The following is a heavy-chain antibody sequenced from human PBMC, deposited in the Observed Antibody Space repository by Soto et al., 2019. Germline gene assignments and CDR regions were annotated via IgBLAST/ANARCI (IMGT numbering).Heavy chain of an antibody. CDR1: GFTFCSDA. Sequence: EVQLLESGGGLVQPGGSLRLSCAASGFTFCSDAMSWVRQAQGKGLEWGSALSGSGVSTYYADSVKGQFTISRDNSKNTLYLQMNSLRAEDTAVYYCAKDVEYSSPDDYYYYMDVWGKGTTVTVSS. D-gene: IGHD6-6*01. CDR2: LSGSGVST. V-gene: IGHV3-23*01. CDR3: AKDVEYSSPDDYYYYMDV. J-gene: IGHJ6*03.